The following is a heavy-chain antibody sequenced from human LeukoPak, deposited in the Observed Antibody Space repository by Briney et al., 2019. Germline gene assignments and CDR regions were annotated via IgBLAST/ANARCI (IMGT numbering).Heavy chain of an antibody. Sequence: PSETLSLTCTVSGGSISGYYWNWIRQPPGEGLEWIGYIYYSGSTNYNPSLKSRVTILVDTSKNQLSLKLSSVTAADTAVYYCARGGSTWLAFDYWGQGTLVTVSS. CDR1: GGSISGYY. D-gene: IGHD6-13*01. CDR3: ARGGSTWLAFDY. V-gene: IGHV4-59*01. CDR2: IYYSGST. J-gene: IGHJ4*02.